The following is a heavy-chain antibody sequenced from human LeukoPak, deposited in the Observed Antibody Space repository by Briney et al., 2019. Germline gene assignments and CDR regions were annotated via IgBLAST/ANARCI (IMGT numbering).Heavy chain of an antibody. D-gene: IGHD5-18*01. V-gene: IGHV1-69*13. CDR1: GGTFSRFV. Sequence: ASVKVSCKASGGTFSRFVISWVRQAPGQGLEWVGGVIPIFGTANSAQKFQGRVTTTPHESTSTAYMELSSLRSEDTVVYCCARGASDTAMDYFDNWGQGTLVTVSS. J-gene: IGHJ4*02. CDR2: VIPIFGTA. CDR3: ARGASDTAMDYFDN.